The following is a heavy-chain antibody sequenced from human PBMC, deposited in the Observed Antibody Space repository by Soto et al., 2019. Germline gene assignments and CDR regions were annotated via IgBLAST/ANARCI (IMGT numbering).Heavy chain of an antibody. CDR3: ARDNSGTLAASGGLDY. Sequence: QVQLVESGGGVVQPGRSLRLSCAASGFIFSTYGMHWVRQAPGKGLEWVAVIWYDGSNKYYADSVKGRLTVSRDNSKNTLYLQMNSLRAEDTAVYYCARDNSGTLAASGGLDYWGQGTRVTVSS. V-gene: IGHV3-33*01. J-gene: IGHJ4*02. CDR2: IWYDGSNK. D-gene: IGHD6-13*01. CDR1: GFIFSTYG.